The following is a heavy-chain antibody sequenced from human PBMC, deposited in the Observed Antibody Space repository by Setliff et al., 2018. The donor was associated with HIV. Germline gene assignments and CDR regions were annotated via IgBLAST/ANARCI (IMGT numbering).Heavy chain of an antibody. Sequence: QSGGSVRLSCVVSGFTTFNPVWMGWVRQAPGKGLEWVSAISSNGGSTYYADSVKGRFTISRDNSKNTLYLQMGSLRAEDMAVYYCARRGSGSYYVDYWGQGTLVTVSS. CDR3: ARRGSGSYYVDY. CDR1: GFTTFNPVW. V-gene: IGHV3-64*02. J-gene: IGHJ4*02. CDR2: ISSNGGST. D-gene: IGHD3-10*01.